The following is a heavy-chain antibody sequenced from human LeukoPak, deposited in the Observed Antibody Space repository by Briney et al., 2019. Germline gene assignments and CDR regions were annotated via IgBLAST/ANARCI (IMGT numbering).Heavy chain of an antibody. CDR2: IYYSGST. CDR1: GGSISSSSYY. V-gene: IGHV4-39*01. Sequence: PSETLSLTCTVSGGSISSSSYYWGWIRQPPGKGLEWIGSIYYSGSTYYNPSLKSRVTISVDTSKNQFSLKLSSVTAADTAVYYCAKGSGWEQSYYYYYMDVWGKGTTVTISS. D-gene: IGHD1-26*01. J-gene: IGHJ6*03. CDR3: AKGSGWEQSYYYYYMDV.